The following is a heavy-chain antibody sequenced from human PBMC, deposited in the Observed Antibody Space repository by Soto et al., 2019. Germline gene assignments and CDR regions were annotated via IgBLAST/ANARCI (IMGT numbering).Heavy chain of an antibody. J-gene: IGHJ4*02. CDR1: GFSLTNSGVG. V-gene: IGHV2-5*02. D-gene: IGHD3-16*01. CDR3: ANTRSILSYGGGGDFDY. Sequence: QITLKESGPTLVKPTQTLTLTCSFSGFSLTNSGVGVGWIRQPPGKALEWLAFIYWDDEKHYRPSLQSRLTVTQEPAKVQGVPSMPNLDPLDTATFYCANTRSILSYGGGGDFDYWGQGTLVIVSS. CDR2: IYWDDEK.